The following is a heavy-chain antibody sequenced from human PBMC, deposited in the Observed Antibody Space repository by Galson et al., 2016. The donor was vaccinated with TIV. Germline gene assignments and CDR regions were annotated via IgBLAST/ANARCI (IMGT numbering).Heavy chain of an antibody. Sequence: SLRLSCATSGFTFSNYGMYWVRQAPGKGLEWVALIWYDGNAKFYADSVKGRFTISRDTSRDTLYLQMNSLSAADTALYYCARDGSWSGERIDGGTRPDFWGRGTLVTVSS. CDR2: IWYDGNAK. CDR3: ARDGSWSGERIDGGTRPDF. J-gene: IGHJ4*02. D-gene: IGHD3-10*01. V-gene: IGHV3-33*07. CDR1: GFTFSNYG.